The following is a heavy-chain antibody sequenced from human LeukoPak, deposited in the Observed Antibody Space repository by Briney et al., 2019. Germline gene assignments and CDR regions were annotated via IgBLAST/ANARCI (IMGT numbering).Heavy chain of an antibody. J-gene: IGHJ4*02. Sequence: PGRSLRLSCAASGFTFSSYGMHWVRQAPGKGLEWVAVISYDGSNKYYADSVKGRFTISRDNSKNTLYLQMNSLRAEDTAVYYCARPPVVGATVYYFGYWGQGTLVTVSS. V-gene: IGHV3-30*03. CDR2: ISYDGSNK. CDR1: GFTFSSYG. CDR3: ARPPVVGATVYYFGY. D-gene: IGHD1-26*01.